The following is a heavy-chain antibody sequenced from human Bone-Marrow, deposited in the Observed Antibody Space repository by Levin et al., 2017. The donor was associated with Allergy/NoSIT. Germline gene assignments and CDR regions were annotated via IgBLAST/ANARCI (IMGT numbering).Heavy chain of an antibody. V-gene: IGHV4-31*03. Sequence: SETLSLTCTVSGGSISSGGYYWSWIRQHPGKGLEWIGYIYYSGSTYYNPSLKSRVTISVDTSKNQFSLKLSSVTAADTAVYYCARCNAAMRAYHYYYYYGMDVWGQGTTVTVSS. J-gene: IGHJ6*02. CDR2: IYYSGST. CDR3: ARCNAAMRAYHYYYYYGMDV. CDR1: GGSISSGGYY. D-gene: IGHD2-2*01.